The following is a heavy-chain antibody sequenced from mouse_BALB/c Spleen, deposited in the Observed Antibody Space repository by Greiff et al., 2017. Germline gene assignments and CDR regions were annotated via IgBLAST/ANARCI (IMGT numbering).Heavy chain of an antibody. V-gene: IGHV1-5*01. CDR3: TTMITTGKVYAMDY. Sequence: VQLKESGTVLARPGASVKMSCKASGYTFTSYWMHWVKQRPGQGLEWIGAIYPGNSDTSYNQKFKGKAKLTAVTSTSTAYMELSSLTNEDSAVYYCTTMITTGKVYAMDYWGQGTSVTVSS. D-gene: IGHD2-4*01. CDR2: IYPGNSDT. J-gene: IGHJ4*01. CDR1: GYTFTSYW.